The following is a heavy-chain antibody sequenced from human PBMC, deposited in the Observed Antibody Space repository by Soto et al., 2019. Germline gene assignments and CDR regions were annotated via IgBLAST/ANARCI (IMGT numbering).Heavy chain of an antibody. D-gene: IGHD6-19*01. Sequence: SETLSLTCTVPGGSIRSYYWSWIRQPPGQGLEWIGYIYYSGSTNYNPSLKSRVTISVDTSKNQFSLKLSSVTAADTAVYYCARQQWLVLNAFDIWGQGTMVT. V-gene: IGHV4-59*01. CDR1: GGSIRSYY. CDR3: ARQQWLVLNAFDI. J-gene: IGHJ3*02. CDR2: IYYSGST.